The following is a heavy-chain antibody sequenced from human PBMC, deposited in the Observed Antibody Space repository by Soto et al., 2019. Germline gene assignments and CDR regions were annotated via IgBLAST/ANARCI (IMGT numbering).Heavy chain of an antibody. CDR1: GYTFITSG. V-gene: IGHV1-18*01. CDR3: ARDQGIAAAGTRWMKTGEFDY. D-gene: IGHD6-13*01. J-gene: IGHJ4*02. CDR2: ISTFNGNT. Sequence: QVQLVQSGTEVKKPGASVKVSCTASGYTFITSGISWVRQAPGQGLEWMGWISTFNGNTNYAQKFQGRVTITADESTSTAYMELSSLRSEDTAVYYCARDQGIAAAGTRWMKTGEFDYWGQGTLVTVSS.